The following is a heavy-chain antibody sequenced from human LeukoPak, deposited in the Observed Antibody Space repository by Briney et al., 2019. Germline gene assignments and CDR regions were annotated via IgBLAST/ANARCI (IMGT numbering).Heavy chain of an antibody. J-gene: IGHJ4*02. Sequence: GGSLRLSCAASGFTFSSYWMHWVRQAPGKGLVWVSRINTDGTTTSYADSVKGRFTISRDNAKNTLYLQMNSLRAEDMAVYYCARGHGYNMNLFDCWGQGTQVTVS. V-gene: IGHV3-74*01. CDR3: ARGHGYNMNLFDC. D-gene: IGHD5-24*01. CDR2: INTDGTTT. CDR1: GFTFSSYW.